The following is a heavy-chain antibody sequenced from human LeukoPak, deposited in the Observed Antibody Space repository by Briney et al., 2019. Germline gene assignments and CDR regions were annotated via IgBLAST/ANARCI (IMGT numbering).Heavy chain of an antibody. J-gene: IGHJ5*02. D-gene: IGHD2-15*01. CDR2: INPSGGST. CDR1: GYTFTSYY. CDR3: ARDPCSGGSCYGSDWFDP. V-gene: IGHV1-46*01. Sequence: ASVKVSCKASGYTFTSYYMYWVRQAPGQGLEWMGIINPSGGSTSYAQKFQGRVTMTTDTSTSTAYMELRSLRSDDTAVYYCARDPCSGGSCYGSDWFDPWGQGTLVTVSS.